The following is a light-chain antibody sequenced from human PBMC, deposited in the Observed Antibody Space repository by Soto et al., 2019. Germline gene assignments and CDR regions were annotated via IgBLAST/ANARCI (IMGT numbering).Light chain of an antibody. CDR3: SSYAGSNNLL. CDR2: EVS. V-gene: IGLV2-8*01. CDR1: SSDVGGYNF. J-gene: IGLJ2*01. Sequence: QSALTQSPSASGSPGQSVTISCTGTSSDVGGYNFVSWYQQHPGKAPKLMIYEVSKRPSGVPDRFSGSKSGNTASLTVSGLQAEDEADYYCSSYAGSNNLLFGGGTNLTVL.